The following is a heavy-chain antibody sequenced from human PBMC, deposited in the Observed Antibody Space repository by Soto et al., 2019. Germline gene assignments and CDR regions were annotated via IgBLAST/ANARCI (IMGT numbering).Heavy chain of an antibody. CDR2: FSAHNGNT. V-gene: IGHV1-18*01. J-gene: IGHJ4*02. CDR1: GYAFTTYG. Sequence: QVHLVQSGAEVKKPGASVKVSCKGSGYAFTTYGITWVRQAPGQGLEWMGWFSAHNGNTNYAQKLQGRVTVTRDTSTSTAYMALRSLRSDDTAVYYCARGRYGDYWGQGALVTVSS. D-gene: IGHD1-1*01. CDR3: ARGRYGDY.